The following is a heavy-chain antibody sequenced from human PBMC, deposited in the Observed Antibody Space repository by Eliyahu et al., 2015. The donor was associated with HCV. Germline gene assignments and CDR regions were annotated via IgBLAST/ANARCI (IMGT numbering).Heavy chain of an antibody. CDR1: GYTFTTKNA. CDR2: INTGNGNP. V-gene: IGHV1-3*04. CDR3: VKGGRPLFDS. D-gene: IGHD3-16*01. J-gene: IGHJ4*02. Sequence: QVQLVQAGPEVKKPGASVNISCEASGYTFTTKNAIHWLRQAPGQSLEWMGWINTGNGNPKYSQKFQDRLTITRDTSASTVYMNLSSLTSEDTAVYYCVKGGRPLFDSWGQGTPVTVSS.